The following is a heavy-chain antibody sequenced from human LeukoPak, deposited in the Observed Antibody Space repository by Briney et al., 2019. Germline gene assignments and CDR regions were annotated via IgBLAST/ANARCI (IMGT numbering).Heavy chain of an antibody. J-gene: IGHJ5*02. D-gene: IGHD6-25*01. CDR3: ANNGRLP. Sequence: GSLRLSCAASGFTFDDYAMHWVRQAPGKGLEWVSLISGDGGSTYYADSVKGRFTISRDNSKNSLYLQMNSLRTEDTALYYCANNGRLPWGQGTLVTVSS. V-gene: IGHV3-43*02. CDR2: ISGDGGST. CDR1: GFTFDDYA.